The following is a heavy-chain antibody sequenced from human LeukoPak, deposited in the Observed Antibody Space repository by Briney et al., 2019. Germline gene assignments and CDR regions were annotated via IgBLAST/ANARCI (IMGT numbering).Heavy chain of an antibody. Sequence: PGGSLRLSCAASGFTFSSYAMSWVRQAPGKVLDWVSAFSGMGGSTYYADSGKGRFIISRDNSKNTLYLQMNSLRAEDTAVYYCAKDLFGVTSYDYWGQGTLVTVSS. CDR2: FSGMGGST. J-gene: IGHJ4*02. CDR3: AKDLFGVTSYDY. CDR1: GFTFSSYA. D-gene: IGHD4-17*01. V-gene: IGHV3-23*01.